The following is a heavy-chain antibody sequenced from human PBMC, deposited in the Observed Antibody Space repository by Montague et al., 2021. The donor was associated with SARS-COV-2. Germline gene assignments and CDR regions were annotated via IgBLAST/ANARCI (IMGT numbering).Heavy chain of an antibody. CDR2: IYYSGGT. CDR3: ARVGVITTWFYFDY. J-gene: IGHJ4*02. CDR1: GGSISSYY. Sequence: SETLSLTCTVSGGSISSYYWSWIRQPPGKGLEWIGYIYYSGGTNYNPSLKSRVTISVDTSKNQFSLKLSSVTAADTAVYYCARVGVITTWFYFDYWGQGTLVTVSS. D-gene: IGHD3-22*01. V-gene: IGHV4-59*01.